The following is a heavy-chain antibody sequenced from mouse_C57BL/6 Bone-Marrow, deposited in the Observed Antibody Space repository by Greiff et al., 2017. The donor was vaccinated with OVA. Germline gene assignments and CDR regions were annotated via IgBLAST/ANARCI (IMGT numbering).Heavy chain of an antibody. D-gene: IGHD3-2*02. CDR1: GYTFTSYD. J-gene: IGHJ2*01. Sequence: VKLVESGPELVKPGASVKLSCKASGYTFTSYDINWVKQRPGQGLEWIGWIYPRDGSTKYNEKFKGKATLTVDTSSSTAYMELHSLTSEDSAVYFCAPDSSGYPYYFDYWGQGTTLTVSS. CDR3: APDSSGYPYYFDY. V-gene: IGHV1-85*01. CDR2: IYPRDGST.